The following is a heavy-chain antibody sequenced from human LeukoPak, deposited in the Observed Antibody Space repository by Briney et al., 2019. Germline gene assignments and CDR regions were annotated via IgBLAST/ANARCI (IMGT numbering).Heavy chain of an antibody. CDR1: GFTFSSYS. D-gene: IGHD3-10*01. CDR3: ARDGGFGFLAAFDI. V-gene: IGHV3-48*02. CDR2: TSGSGSVS. J-gene: IGHJ3*02. Sequence: SGGSLRLSCAASGFTFSSYSMNWVRQAPGKGLEWVSYTSGSGSVSYYEDSVKGRFTISRDNAKNSLYLQMNSLRDEDTALYYCARDGGFGFLAAFDIWGQGTMVTVSS.